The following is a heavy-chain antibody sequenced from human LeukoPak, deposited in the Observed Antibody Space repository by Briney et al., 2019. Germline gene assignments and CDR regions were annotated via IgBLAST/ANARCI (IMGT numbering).Heavy chain of an antibody. V-gene: IGHV4-34*01. J-gene: IGHJ4*02. Sequence: SETLSLTCAVYGGSFSGYYWSWIRQPPGKGLEWIGEINHSGSTDYNPSLKSRVTISVATSKNQFSLKLSSVTAADTAVYYCARVHYLRGVWGSYRYVFDYWGQGTLVTVSS. CDR1: GGSFSGYY. CDR3: ARVHYLRGVWGSYRYVFDY. D-gene: IGHD3-16*02. CDR2: INHSGST.